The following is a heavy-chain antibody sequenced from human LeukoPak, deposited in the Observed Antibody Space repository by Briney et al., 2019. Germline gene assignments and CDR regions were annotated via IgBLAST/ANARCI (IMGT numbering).Heavy chain of an antibody. CDR1: GFTFDDYG. V-gene: IGHV3-9*01. Sequence: GGSLRLSCAASGFTFDDYGMHWVRQAPGKGLEWVSGISWNSGSRAYADSVKGRFTISRDNVKNSLYLQMESLKTEDTAVYYCARDQAVVTPVSYYYMDVWGKGTTVTISS. J-gene: IGHJ6*03. CDR2: ISWNSGSR. D-gene: IGHD4-23*01. CDR3: ARDQAVVTPVSYYYMDV.